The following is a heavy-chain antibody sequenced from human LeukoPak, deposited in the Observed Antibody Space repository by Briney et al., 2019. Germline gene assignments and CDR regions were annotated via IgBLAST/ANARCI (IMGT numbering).Heavy chain of an antibody. CDR1: GFTVSSNY. D-gene: IGHD6-19*01. V-gene: IGHV3-53*04. Sequence: PRGSLRLSCAASGFTVSSNYMSWVRQAPGKGLKWVSVIYSGGSTYYADSVKGRFTISRHNSKNTLYLQMNSLRAEDTAVYYCARLAVAGISPPYFDYWGQGTLVTVSS. CDR3: ARLAVAGISPPYFDY. J-gene: IGHJ4*02. CDR2: IYSGGST.